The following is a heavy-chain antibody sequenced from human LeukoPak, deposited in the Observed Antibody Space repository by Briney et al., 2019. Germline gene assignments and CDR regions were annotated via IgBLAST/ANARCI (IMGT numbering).Heavy chain of an antibody. V-gene: IGHV3-15*07. CDR1: GFTFTSAW. CDR3: STLTSRYLPDS. J-gene: IGHJ4*02. D-gene: IGHD3-9*01. Sequence: PGGSLRLSCGASGFTFTSAWMNWVRQAPGKGLEWDGRIKSKADGETTDYAAPVKGRFTFSRDDSENMLYLQMSGLKSEDTAVYYCSTLTSRYLPDSWGQGTLVTVSS. CDR2: IKSKADGETT.